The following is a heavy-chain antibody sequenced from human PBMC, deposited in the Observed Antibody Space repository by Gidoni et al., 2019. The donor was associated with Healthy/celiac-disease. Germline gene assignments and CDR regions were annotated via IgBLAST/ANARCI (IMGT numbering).Heavy chain of an antibody. J-gene: IGHJ5*02. V-gene: IGHV3-64D*06. CDR2: ISSNGGST. CDR1: GFTFSSYA. Sequence: EVQLVESGGGLVQPGGSLRLSCSASGFTFSSYAMHWVRQAPGKGLEYVSAISSNGGSTYYADSVKGRFTISRDNSKNTLYLQMSSLRAEDTAVYYCVKDYSFKYGTTSWFDPWGQGTLVTVSS. CDR3: VKDYSFKYGTTSWFDP. D-gene: IGHD1-1*01.